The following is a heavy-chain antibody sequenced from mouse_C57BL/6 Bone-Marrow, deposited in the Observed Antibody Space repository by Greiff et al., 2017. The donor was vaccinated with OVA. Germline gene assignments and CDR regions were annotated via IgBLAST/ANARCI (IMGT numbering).Heavy chain of an antibody. J-gene: IGHJ4*01. CDR3: AGDYYGSSGGAMDY. D-gene: IGHD1-1*01. Sequence: VQLQQSGAELVRPGASVKLSCKASGYTFTDYYINWVKQRPGQGLEWIARIYPGSGNTYSNEKFKGKATLTAEKSSSTAYMQLSSLTSEDSAVYFCAGDYYGSSGGAMDYWGQGTSVTVSS. V-gene: IGHV1-76*01. CDR1: GYTFTDYY. CDR2: IYPGSGNT.